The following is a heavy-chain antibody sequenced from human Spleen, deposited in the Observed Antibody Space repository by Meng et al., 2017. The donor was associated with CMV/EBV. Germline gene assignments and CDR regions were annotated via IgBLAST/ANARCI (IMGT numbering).Heavy chain of an antibody. CDR1: GFIFSNFE. J-gene: IGHJ5*02. CDR3: ARGQYDFWSGYSPTARWFDP. V-gene: IGHV3-48*03. Sequence: GESLKISCTASGFIFSNFEMNWVRQAPGKGLEWVSYIMTGGPIYYADSVEGRFTVSRDNAQNSLYLQMDSLRPEDTAVYYCARGQYDFWSGYSPTARWFDPWGQGTLVTV. D-gene: IGHD3/OR15-3a*01. CDR2: IMTGGPI.